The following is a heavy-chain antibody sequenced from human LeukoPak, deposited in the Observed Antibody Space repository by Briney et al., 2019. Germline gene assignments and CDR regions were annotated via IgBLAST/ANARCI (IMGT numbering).Heavy chain of an antibody. D-gene: IGHD3-22*01. Sequence: PSETLSLTCTVSGGSISSYYWSWIRQPPGKGLEWIGYIYYSGRTNYNPSLKSRVTISVDTSKNQFPLKLTSATAADTAVYYCAKSNGYGLIGIWGQGTMVTVSS. CDR2: IYYSGRT. J-gene: IGHJ3*02. V-gene: IGHV4-59*01. CDR1: GGSISSYY. CDR3: AKSNGYGLIGI.